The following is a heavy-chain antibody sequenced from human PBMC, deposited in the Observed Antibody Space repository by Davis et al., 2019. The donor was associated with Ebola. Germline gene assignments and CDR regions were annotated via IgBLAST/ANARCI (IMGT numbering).Heavy chain of an antibody. D-gene: IGHD6-19*01. CDR3: ARPQGIAVAGGYWYFDL. J-gene: IGHJ2*01. CDR1: GYSFTSYW. CDR2: IDPSDSYT. V-gene: IGHV5-10-1*01. Sequence: GESLKISCKGSGYSFTSYWISWVRQMPGKGLEWMGRIDPSDSYTNYSPSFQGHVTISADKSISTAYLQWSSLKASDTAMYYCARPQGIAVAGGYWYFDLWGRGTLVTVSS.